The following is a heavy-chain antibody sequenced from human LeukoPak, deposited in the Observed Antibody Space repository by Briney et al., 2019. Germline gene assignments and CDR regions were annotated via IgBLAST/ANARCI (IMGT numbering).Heavy chain of an antibody. V-gene: IGHV1-18*01. D-gene: IGHD3-3*01. CDR2: ISAYNGNT. J-gene: IGHJ4*02. CDR1: GYTFTSYG. Sequence: ASVRVSCKASGYTFTSYGISWVRQAPGQGLEWMGWISAYNGNTNYAQKLQGRVTMTTDTSTSTAYMGLRSLRSDDTAVYYCARVGHRYYDFWSGYRQYYFDYWGQGTLVTVSS. CDR3: ARVGHRYYDFWSGYRQYYFDY.